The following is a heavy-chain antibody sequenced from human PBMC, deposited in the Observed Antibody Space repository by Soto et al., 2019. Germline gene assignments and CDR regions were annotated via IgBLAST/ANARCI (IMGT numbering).Heavy chain of an antibody. V-gene: IGHV3-74*03. D-gene: IGHD4-17*01. CDR3: ARDLASTTIPNY. CDR2: IDNDGNYT. J-gene: IGHJ4*02. CDR1: GFTFSSYW. Sequence: GGSLRLSCAASGFTFSSYWMHWVRQVPGKGLVWVSNIDNDGNYTTYADSVKGRFTISRDNAKNSLYLQMNSLRAEDTAVYYCARDLASTTIPNYWGQGTLVTVSS.